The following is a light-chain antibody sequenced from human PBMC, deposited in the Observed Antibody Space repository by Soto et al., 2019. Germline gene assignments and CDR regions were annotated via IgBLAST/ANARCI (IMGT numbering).Light chain of an antibody. Sequence: EIGLTQSPATLSLSPGERVTVSCRAGQSVSRYLVWYQQKPGQAPRLLIYDASNRATGIPARFSGSGSGTDFTLTISCLEPEDFAVYYCQQRINWPRTFGQGPQVEI. V-gene: IGKV3-11*01. CDR1: QSVSRY. CDR3: QQRINWPRT. CDR2: DAS. J-gene: IGKJ1*01.